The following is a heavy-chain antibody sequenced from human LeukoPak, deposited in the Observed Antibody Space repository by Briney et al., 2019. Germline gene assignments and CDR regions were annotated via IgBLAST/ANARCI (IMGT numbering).Heavy chain of an antibody. Sequence: GGSLRRSSAASGFTFSSFAMSRVRQAPGKGLKWVSAISGSGGSTYYADSVKGRSTISRDNSKNTLFLQMNSLRAEDTAVYYCAKDRSCTGSSCNVGSWGQGTMVTVSS. V-gene: IGHV3-23*01. CDR2: ISGSGGST. J-gene: IGHJ3*01. CDR1: GFTFSSFA. D-gene: IGHD2-2*01. CDR3: AKDRSCTGSSCNVGS.